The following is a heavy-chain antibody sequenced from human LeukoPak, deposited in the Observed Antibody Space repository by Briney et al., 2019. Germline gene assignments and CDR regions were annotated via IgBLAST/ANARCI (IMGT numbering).Heavy chain of an antibody. CDR3: ARWSLVYSNYAGYFGS. V-gene: IGHV5-51*01. Sequence: LGESLKTSFRGSGYSFTNYWIGWVRQIPGKGPEWMRINYPGDSDTKYSTSFQGQVTISADKSISTAYLQWSSLKASDSAMYYCARWSLVYSNYAGYFGSWGQGTLVTVSS. CDR2: NYPGDSDT. CDR1: GYSFTNYW. J-gene: IGHJ4*02. D-gene: IGHD4-11*01.